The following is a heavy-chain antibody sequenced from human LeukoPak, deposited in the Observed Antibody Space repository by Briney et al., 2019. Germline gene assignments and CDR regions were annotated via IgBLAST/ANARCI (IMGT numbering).Heavy chain of an antibody. V-gene: IGHV4-34*01. CDR2: INHSGST. J-gene: IGHJ2*01. D-gene: IGHD3-10*01. Sequence: SETLSLTCAVYGGSFSGYYWSWIRQPPGKGLEWIGEINHSGSTNYNPSLKSRVTISVDTSKNQFSPKLSSVTAADTAVYYCARLSVLLWFGELLWYFDLWGRGTLVTVSS. CDR1: GGSFSGYY. CDR3: ARLSVLLWFGELLWYFDL.